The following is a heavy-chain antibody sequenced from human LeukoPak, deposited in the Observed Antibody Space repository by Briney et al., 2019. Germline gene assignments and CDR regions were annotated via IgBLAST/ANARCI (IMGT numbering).Heavy chain of an antibody. V-gene: IGHV3-9*03. CDR2: ISWNSGSM. CDR3: AKDKAAYGDYVPYYFDY. D-gene: IGHD4-17*01. Sequence: GRSLRLSCAASGFTFDDYAMHWVQQAPGKGLEWVSGISWNSGSMGYADSVKGRFTISRDNAKNSLYLQMNSLRAEDMALYYCAKDKAAYGDYVPYYFDYWGRGTLVTVSS. J-gene: IGHJ4*02. CDR1: GFTFDDYA.